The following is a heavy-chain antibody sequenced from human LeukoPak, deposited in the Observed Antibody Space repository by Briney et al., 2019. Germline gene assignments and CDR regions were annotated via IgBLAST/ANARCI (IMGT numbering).Heavy chain of an antibody. CDR1: GYTFTSYG. D-gene: IGHD6-19*01. CDR2: ISAYNGNR. V-gene: IGHV1-18*01. CDR3: ARGLQYGSGRASFDY. J-gene: IGHJ4*02. Sequence: ASVKVSCKASGYTFTSYGIGWVRQAPGQGLEWMGWISAYNGNRNYAQKVQGRVTMTTDTSTSTAYMEVRSLRSDDTAVYYCARGLQYGSGRASFDYWGQGTLVTVSS.